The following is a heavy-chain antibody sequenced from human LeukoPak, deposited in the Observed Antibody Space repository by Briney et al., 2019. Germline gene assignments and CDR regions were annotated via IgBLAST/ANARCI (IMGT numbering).Heavy chain of an antibody. CDR2: INPNSGGT. CDR1: GYTFTGYY. CDR3: ATWPTFEWLGGYYFDY. Sequence: ASVKVSCKASGYTFTGYYMHWVRQAPGQGLEWMGWINPNSGGTNYAQKFQGRVTMTEDTSTDTAYMELSSLRSEDTAVYYCATWPTFEWLGGYYFDYWGQGTLVTVSS. D-gene: IGHD3-16*01. V-gene: IGHV1-2*02. J-gene: IGHJ4*02.